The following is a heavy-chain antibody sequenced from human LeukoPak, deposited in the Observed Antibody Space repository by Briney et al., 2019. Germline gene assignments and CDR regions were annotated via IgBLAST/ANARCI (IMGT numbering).Heavy chain of an antibody. CDR2: IYYSGST. CDR1: GVSISSYY. J-gene: IGHJ2*01. Sequence: SETLSLTCTVSGVSISSYYWSWIRQPPGKGLEWIGYIYYSGSTNYNPSLKSRVTISVDTSKNQFSLKLSSVTAADTAVYYCARHRPPNYWYFDLWGRGTLVTVSS. CDR3: ARHRPPNYWYFDL. V-gene: IGHV4-59*08.